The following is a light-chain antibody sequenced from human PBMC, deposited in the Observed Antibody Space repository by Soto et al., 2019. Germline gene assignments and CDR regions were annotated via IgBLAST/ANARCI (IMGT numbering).Light chain of an antibody. CDR2: EVS. Sequence: QSALTQPASVSGSPGQSITISCTGTSSXVGAYNYVSWYQQYPGKAPKLMIYEVSNRPSGISNRFSGSKSGNTASLTISGXXXXXXXXYYCSSFTSSSTRVFGGGTKLTVL. CDR3: SSFTSSSTRV. V-gene: IGLV2-14*01. CDR1: SSXVGAYNY. J-gene: IGLJ2*01.